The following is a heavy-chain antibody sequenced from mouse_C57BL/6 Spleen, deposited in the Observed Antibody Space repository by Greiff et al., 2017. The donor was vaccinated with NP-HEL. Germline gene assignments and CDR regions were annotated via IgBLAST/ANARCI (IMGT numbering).Heavy chain of an antibody. D-gene: IGHD2-2*01. CDR3: ARGVTTIKTWFAY. CDR2: IDPSDSYT. J-gene: IGHJ3*01. Sequence: QVQLQQPGAELVMPGASVKLSCKASGYTFTSYWMHWVKQRPGQGLEWIGEIDPSDSYTNYNQKFKGKSTLTVDKSSSTAYMQLSSLTSEDSAVYYCARGVTTIKTWFAYWGQGTLVTVSA. CDR1: GYTFTSYW. V-gene: IGHV1-69*01.